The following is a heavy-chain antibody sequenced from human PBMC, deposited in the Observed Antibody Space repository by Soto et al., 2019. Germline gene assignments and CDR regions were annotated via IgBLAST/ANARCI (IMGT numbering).Heavy chain of an antibody. Sequence: WGSLRLSCAASGFTFSSYEMNWVRQAPGKGLEWVSYISSSGSTIYYADSVKGRFTISRDNAKNSLYLQMNSLRAEDTAVYYCARDHSSSWYASSYGMDVWGQGTTVTVSS. CDR3: ARDHSSSWYASSYGMDV. CDR1: GFTFSSYE. CDR2: ISSSGSTI. V-gene: IGHV3-48*03. J-gene: IGHJ6*02. D-gene: IGHD6-13*01.